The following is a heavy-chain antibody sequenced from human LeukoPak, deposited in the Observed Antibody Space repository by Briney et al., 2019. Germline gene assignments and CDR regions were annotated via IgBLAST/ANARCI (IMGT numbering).Heavy chain of an antibody. CDR3: ARIVGY. CDR1: GGTFSSYA. CDR2: IIPILGIA. Sequence: SVKVSCKASGGTFSSYAISWVRQAPGQGLEWMGRIIPILGIANYAQKFQGRVTMTRDTSISTAYMELSRLRSDDTAVYYCARIVGYWGQGTLVTVSS. D-gene: IGHD3-16*02. J-gene: IGHJ4*02. V-gene: IGHV1-69*04.